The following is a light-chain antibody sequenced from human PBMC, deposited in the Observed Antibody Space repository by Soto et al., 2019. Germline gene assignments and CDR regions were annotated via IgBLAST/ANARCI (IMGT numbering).Light chain of an antibody. CDR1: SSNIGSNS. V-gene: IGLV1-44*01. J-gene: IGLJ1*01. Sequence: QSALTQPPSASGTPGQRVSISCSGSSSNIGSNSVQWHQQLPGTAPNLLIYADNQRPSGVPDRFSGSKSGTSASLAITGFQSGDEADYYCAAWDDSLNGFVFGTGTKVPVL. CDR2: ADN. CDR3: AAWDDSLNGFV.